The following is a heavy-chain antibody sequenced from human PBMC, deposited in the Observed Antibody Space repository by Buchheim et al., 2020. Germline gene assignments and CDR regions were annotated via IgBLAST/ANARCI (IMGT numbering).Heavy chain of an antibody. Sequence: QVQLQESGPGLVKPSQTLSLTCTVSGCSISSGGYYWSWLRQHPGKGLEWIGYIYYSGSTYYNPSLKSRVTISVDTSKNQFSLKLSSVTAADTAVYYCARTHHYGDYVPWFDPWGQGTL. CDR3: ARTHHYGDYVPWFDP. V-gene: IGHV4-31*03. CDR2: IYYSGST. CDR1: GCSISSGGYY. J-gene: IGHJ5*02. D-gene: IGHD4-17*01.